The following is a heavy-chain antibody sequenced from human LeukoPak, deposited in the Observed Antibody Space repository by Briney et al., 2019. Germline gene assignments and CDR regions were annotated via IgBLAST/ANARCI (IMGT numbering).Heavy chain of an antibody. CDR2: IYASRST. V-gene: IGHV4-61*02. Sequence: SQTLSLTCIVSGGSISSCSYYWSWIPQPAGKGLEWIGRIYASRSTNHNPSLQSRVTITVDTYKNQFSLKLRSVTATDKAVYYCATSGPATVVTGASFDPWGQGTLVTVSS. D-gene: IGHD4-23*01. J-gene: IGHJ5*02. CDR1: GGSISSCSYY. CDR3: ATSGPATVVTGASFDP.